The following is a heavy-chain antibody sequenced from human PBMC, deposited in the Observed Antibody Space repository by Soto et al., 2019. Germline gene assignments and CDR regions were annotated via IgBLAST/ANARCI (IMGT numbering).Heavy chain of an antibody. CDR3: ARVEGGYATGWFDP. V-gene: IGHV4-30-4*01. D-gene: IGHD3-22*01. CDR1: GGSIRSGDYY. Sequence: SETLSLTCTVSGGSIRSGDYYWSCIRQPPGKGLAWIGYISYSGSTYSNPSLKSRVTISVDTSKNQFSLKLSSVTAADTAVYYCARVEGGYATGWFDPWGQGTLVTVSS. CDR2: ISYSGST. J-gene: IGHJ5*02.